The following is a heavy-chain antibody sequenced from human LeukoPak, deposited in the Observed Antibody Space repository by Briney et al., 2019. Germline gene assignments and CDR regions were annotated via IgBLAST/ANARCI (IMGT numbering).Heavy chain of an antibody. CDR1: GWSFSGYY. Sequence: AETLSLTCAVYGWSFSGYYWSCIRQPPGKGLEWIGEINHNGSTNYNPSLKSRVTRSVDTSKTQFYLKLRSVTDADTAVYYCARVSVAGTVRRDYYYYMAVWGKGTTVTVSS. CDR2: INHNGST. D-gene: IGHD6-19*01. J-gene: IGHJ6*03. V-gene: IGHV4-34*01. CDR3: ARVSVAGTVRRDYYYYMAV.